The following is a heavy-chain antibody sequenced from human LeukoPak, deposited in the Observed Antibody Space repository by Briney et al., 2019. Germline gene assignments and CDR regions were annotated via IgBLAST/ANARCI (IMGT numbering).Heavy chain of an antibody. Sequence: AGRSLRLSCAASGFTFSSYAMHWVRQAPGKGLEWVAVISYDGSNKYYADSVKGRFTISRDNSKNTLYLQMNSLRAEDTAVYYCAKLDYWGQGTLVTVSS. J-gene: IGHJ4*02. V-gene: IGHV3-30-3*02. CDR3: AKLDY. CDR2: ISYDGSNK. CDR1: GFTFSSYA.